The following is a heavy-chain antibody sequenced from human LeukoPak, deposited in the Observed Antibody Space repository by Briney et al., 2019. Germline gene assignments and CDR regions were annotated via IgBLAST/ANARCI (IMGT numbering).Heavy chain of an antibody. D-gene: IGHD2/OR15-2a*01. CDR1: GFTVSSNY. V-gene: IGHV3-53*01. Sequence: PGGSLRLSCAASGFTVSSNYMSWVRQAPGKGLEWVSVIHSGGSTYYADSVKGRFTISRDNSKNTLYLQMNSLRAEDTAVYYCARGTTDYYYYGMDVWGQGTTVTVSS. J-gene: IGHJ6*02. CDR3: ARGTTDYYYYGMDV. CDR2: IHSGGST.